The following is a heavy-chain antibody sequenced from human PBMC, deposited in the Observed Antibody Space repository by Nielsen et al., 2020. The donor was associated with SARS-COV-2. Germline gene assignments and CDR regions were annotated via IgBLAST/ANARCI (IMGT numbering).Heavy chain of an antibody. CDR3: ARVITDGNYYYYYGMDV. D-gene: IGHD3-10*01. V-gene: IGHV3-48*01. CDR2: ISTSSRTI. Sequence: GESLKISCAASGFTFSSYSMNWVRQAPGKGLDWVSYISTSSRTIYYADSAKGRFTISRDNAKNSLYLQMNSLRAEDTAVYYCARVITDGNYYYYYGMDVWGQGTTVTVSS. CDR1: GFTFSSYS. J-gene: IGHJ6*02.